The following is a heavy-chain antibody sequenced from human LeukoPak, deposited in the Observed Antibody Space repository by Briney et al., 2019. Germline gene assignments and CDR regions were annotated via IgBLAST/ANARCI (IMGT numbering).Heavy chain of an antibody. J-gene: IGHJ6*02. CDR3: AKDVVDTAPYYYYGMDV. CDR2: ISGSGGST. D-gene: IGHD5-18*01. Sequence: PGGSLRLSCAASGFTFSSYAMSWVRQAPGKGLEWVSAISGSGGSTYYADSVKGRFTISRDNSKNTLYLQMNSLRAEDTAVYYCAKDVVDTAPYYYYGMDVWGQGTTVTVSS. CDR1: GFTFSSYA. V-gene: IGHV3-23*01.